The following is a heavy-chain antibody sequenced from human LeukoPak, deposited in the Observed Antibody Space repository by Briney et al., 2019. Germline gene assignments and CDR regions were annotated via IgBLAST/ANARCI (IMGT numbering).Heavy chain of an antibody. CDR2: ISSSSSYI. CDR1: GFTFSSYS. J-gene: IGHJ4*02. CDR3: ARDLGGYYGSGSRLLDY. V-gene: IGHV3-21*01. Sequence: GGSLRLSCAASGFTFSSYSMNWVRQAPGKGLEWVSSISSSSSYIYYADSVKGRFTISRDNAKNSLYLQMNSLRAEDTAVYYCARDLGGYYGSGSRLLDYWGQGTPVTVSS. D-gene: IGHD3-10*01.